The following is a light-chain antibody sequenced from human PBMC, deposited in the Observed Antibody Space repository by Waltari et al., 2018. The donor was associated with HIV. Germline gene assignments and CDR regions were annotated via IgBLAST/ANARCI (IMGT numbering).Light chain of an antibody. CDR2: STN. V-gene: IGLV8-61*01. Sequence: QTVVTQEPSFSVSPGGTVTLTCGLSSGSVSTSYYPSWYPQTPGQAPLTLLYSTNTRSSGVPDRFSGSILGNKAALTITGAQSDDESDYYCVLFEVFGGGTKLTVL. CDR1: SGSVSTSYY. J-gene: IGLJ2*01. CDR3: VLFEV.